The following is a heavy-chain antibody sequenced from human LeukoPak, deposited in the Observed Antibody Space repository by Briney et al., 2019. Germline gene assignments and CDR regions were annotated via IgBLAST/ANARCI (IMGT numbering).Heavy chain of an antibody. CDR2: INHSGST. Sequence: SETLSLTCAVYGGSFSGYYWSWIRQPPGKGLEWIGEINHSGSTNYNPSLKSRVTTSVDTSKNQFSLKLSSVTAADTAVYYCARKSGRSSGWYGYFDLWGRGTLVTVSS. CDR3: ARKSGRSSGWYGYFDL. V-gene: IGHV4-34*01. D-gene: IGHD6-19*01. CDR1: GGSFSGYY. J-gene: IGHJ2*01.